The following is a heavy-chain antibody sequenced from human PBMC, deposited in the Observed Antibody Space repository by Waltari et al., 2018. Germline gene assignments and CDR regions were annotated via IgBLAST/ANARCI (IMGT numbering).Heavy chain of an antibody. Sequence: QVQLVESGGGVVQPGGSLRLSCAAAGFTFIRYGMHWVRQAPGKGLDWVAFIRYDGRNKYYADSVKGRFTISRDNSKNTLDLQMNSLRAADTAVYYCAKDSDDYGDYGGYWGQGTLVTVSS. CDR3: AKDSDDYGDYGGY. D-gene: IGHD4-17*01. CDR1: GFTFIRYG. CDR2: IRYDGRNK. V-gene: IGHV3-30*02. J-gene: IGHJ4*02.